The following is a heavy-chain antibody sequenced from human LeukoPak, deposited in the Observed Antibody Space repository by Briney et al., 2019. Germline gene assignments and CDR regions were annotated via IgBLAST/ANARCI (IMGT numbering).Heavy chain of an antibody. D-gene: IGHD3-10*02. CDR3: AELGITMIGGV. V-gene: IGHV3-48*03. CDR2: ISSSGSTI. CDR1: GFTFSSYE. J-gene: IGHJ6*04. Sequence: GGSLRLSCAASGFTFSSYEMNWVRQAPGKGLEWVLYISSSGSTIYYADSVKGRFTISRDNAKNSLYLQMNSPRAEDTAVYYCAELGITMIGGVWGKGTTVTISS.